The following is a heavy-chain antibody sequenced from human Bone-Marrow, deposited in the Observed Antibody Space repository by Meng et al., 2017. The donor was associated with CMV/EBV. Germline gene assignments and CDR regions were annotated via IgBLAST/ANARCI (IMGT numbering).Heavy chain of an antibody. Sequence: ASVKVSCKASGYTFTSYYMHWVRQAPGQGLEWMGIINPSGGSTSYAQKFQGRVTMTTDTSTSTAYMELRSLRSDDTAVYYCAREDWSYYDFWSGYSGLDAFDIWGQGTMVTVSS. CDR1: GYTFTSYY. D-gene: IGHD3-3*01. J-gene: IGHJ3*02. CDR3: AREDWSYYDFWSGYSGLDAFDI. CDR2: INPSGGST. V-gene: IGHV1-46*01.